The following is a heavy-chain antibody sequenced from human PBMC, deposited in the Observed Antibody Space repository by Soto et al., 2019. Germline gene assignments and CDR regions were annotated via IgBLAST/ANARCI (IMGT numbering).Heavy chain of an antibody. CDR1: VYSFTSYW. J-gene: IGHJ4*02. Sequence: PXXSLKISCKGSVYSFTSYWISWVRQMPGKGLXWMGRXDPSDSYTKYXXSFPGQVTXSAEQSISNAYLQWSSLKASDTAMYYCARHGGYWGKGTLVTVYS. CDR2: XDPSDSYT. V-gene: IGHV5-10-1*01. CDR3: ARHGGY. D-gene: IGHD2-15*01.